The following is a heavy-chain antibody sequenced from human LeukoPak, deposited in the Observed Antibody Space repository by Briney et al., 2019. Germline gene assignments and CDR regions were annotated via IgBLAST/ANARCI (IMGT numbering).Heavy chain of an antibody. Sequence: PGGSLRLSCAASGFTFSSYAMHWVRQAPGKGLEWVAVISYDGSNKYYADSVKGRFTITRDNSKNTLYLQMNSLRAEDTAVYYCARDGNYYDSSGFADWGQGTLVTVSS. V-gene: IGHV3-30-3*01. CDR3: ARDGNYYDSSGFAD. J-gene: IGHJ4*02. CDR1: GFTFSSYA. CDR2: ISYDGSNK. D-gene: IGHD3-22*01.